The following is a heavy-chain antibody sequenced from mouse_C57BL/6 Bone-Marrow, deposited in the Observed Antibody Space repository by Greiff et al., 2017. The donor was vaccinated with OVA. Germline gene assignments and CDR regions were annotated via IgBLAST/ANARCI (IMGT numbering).Heavy chain of an antibody. D-gene: IGHD1-1*01. CDR3: ARYTTVVATEYFDY. Sequence: QVQLKESGAELVRPGTSVKVSCKASGYAFTNYLIEWVKQRPGQGLEWIGVINPGSGGTNYNEKFKGKATLTADKSSSTAYMQLSSLTSEDSAVYFCARYTTVVATEYFDYWGQGTTLTVSS. CDR2: INPGSGGT. J-gene: IGHJ2*01. CDR1: GYAFTNYL. V-gene: IGHV1-54*01.